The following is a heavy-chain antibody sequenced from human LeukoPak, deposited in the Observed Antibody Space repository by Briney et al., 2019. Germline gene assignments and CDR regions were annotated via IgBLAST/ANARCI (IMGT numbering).Heavy chain of an antibody. Sequence: ASVKVSCKASGYTFTSYDINWVRQATGQGLEWTGWMNPNSGNTGYAQKFQGRVTMTRNTSISTAYMELSSLRSEDTAVYYCARGPDYYDSSGYWSPLPEDAFDIWGQGTMVTVSS. CDR1: GYTFTSYD. V-gene: IGHV1-8*01. CDR2: MNPNSGNT. J-gene: IGHJ3*02. CDR3: ARGPDYYDSSGYWSPLPEDAFDI. D-gene: IGHD3-22*01.